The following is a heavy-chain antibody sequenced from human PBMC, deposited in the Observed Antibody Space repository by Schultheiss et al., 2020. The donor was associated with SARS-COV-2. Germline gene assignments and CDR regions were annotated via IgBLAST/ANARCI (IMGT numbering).Heavy chain of an antibody. CDR2: INHSGST. D-gene: IGHD2-2*02. J-gene: IGHJ5*02. CDR3: ARGGPFEDIVVVPAAIRWFDP. V-gene: IGHV4-34*01. Sequence: ESLKISCAASGFTVSSNYMSWVRQAPGKGLEWIGEINHSGSTNYNPSLKSRVTISVDTSKNQFSLKLSSVTAADTAVYYCARGGPFEDIVVVPAAIRWFDPWGQGTLVTVSS. CDR1: GFTVSSNY.